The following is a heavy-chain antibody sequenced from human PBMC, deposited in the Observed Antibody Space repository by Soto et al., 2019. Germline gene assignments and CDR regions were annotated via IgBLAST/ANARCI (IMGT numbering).Heavy chain of an antibody. Sequence: EVQLGESGGGLVQPGGSLRLSCAASGFTFETSWMTWVRQAPGKGLEWVANIKQDGSEKYYVDSVKGRFTISRDNAKNSLYLQMNSLRVEDTAVYFCVRERLSSWGQGTLVTVSS. CDR3: VRERLSS. V-gene: IGHV3-7*01. J-gene: IGHJ4*02. CDR1: GFTFETSW. CDR2: IKQDGSEK.